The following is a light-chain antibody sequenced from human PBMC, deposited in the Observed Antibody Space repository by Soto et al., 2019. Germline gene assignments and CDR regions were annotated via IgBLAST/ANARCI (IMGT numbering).Light chain of an antibody. Sequence: PGERVTLSCRASQSVSSSYLTWYQQKPGQAPRLLIYGASTRATSIPARFSGSGSGTDFTLTISSLQPEDFAVYYCQQDYNLPQTFGQGTKV. J-gene: IGKJ1*01. CDR2: GAS. V-gene: IGKV3D-7*01. CDR1: QSVSSSY. CDR3: QQDYNLPQT.